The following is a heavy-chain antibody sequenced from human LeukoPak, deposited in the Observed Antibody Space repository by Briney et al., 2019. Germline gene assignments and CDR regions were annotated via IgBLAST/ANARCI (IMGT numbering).Heavy chain of an antibody. D-gene: IGHD1-1*01. CDR1: GFTFSSYW. V-gene: IGHV3-74*01. J-gene: IGHJ4*02. CDR2: INSDGSST. Sequence: VGSLRLSCAASGFTFSSYWMHWVRQAPGKGLVWVSRINSDGSSTSYADSVKGRFTISRDNVKNTLYLQMNSLRAEDTAVYYCARDGSWNDLYYFDYWGQGTLVTVSS. CDR3: ARDGSWNDLYYFDY.